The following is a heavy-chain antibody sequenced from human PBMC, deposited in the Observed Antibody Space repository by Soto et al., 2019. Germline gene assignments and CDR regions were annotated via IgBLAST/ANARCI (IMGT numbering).Heavy chain of an antibody. CDR1: GFTFSSYS. Sequence: GWSLRLSCAASGFTFSSYSMNWVRQAPGKGLEWVSSISSSSSYIYYADSVKGRFTISRDNAKNSLYLQMNSLRAEDTAVYYCARERDYYDSSAHDAFDIWGQGTMVTVSS. CDR3: ARERDYYDSSAHDAFDI. D-gene: IGHD3-22*01. CDR2: ISSSSSYI. J-gene: IGHJ3*02. V-gene: IGHV3-21*01.